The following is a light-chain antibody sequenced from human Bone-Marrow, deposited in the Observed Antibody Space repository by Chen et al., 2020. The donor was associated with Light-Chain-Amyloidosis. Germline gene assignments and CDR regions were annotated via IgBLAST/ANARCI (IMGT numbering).Light chain of an antibody. J-gene: IGLJ1*01. CDR2: RNN. V-gene: IGLV1-47*01. CDR3: APWDGSLSGDV. CDR1: SSNIGIHY. Sequence: QSVLTQPPSASGTPGQRAPISCSGPSSNIGIHYVYWYQHFPGAAPSLLSHRNNQRPSGVPDRVSAAKAVTSAFLAISGLRSEDEADYYCAPWDGSLSGDVFGTGAKVIVL.